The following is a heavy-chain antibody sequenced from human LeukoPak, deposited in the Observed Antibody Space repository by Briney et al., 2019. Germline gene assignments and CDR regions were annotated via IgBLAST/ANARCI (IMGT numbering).Heavy chain of an antibody. CDR3: ATSTFGGGYYYYMDV. V-gene: IGHV5-51*01. CDR1: GYRFTYDW. CDR2: IYPDDSDT. J-gene: IGHJ6*03. Sequence: GESLKISCRVSGYRFTYDWIGWVRQMPGKGLEWVGIIYPDDSDTRYSPSFEGQVTISADKSINTAFLQWSSLKASDTAMYYCATSTFGGGYYYYMDVWGMGTSVIVSS. D-gene: IGHD3-16*01.